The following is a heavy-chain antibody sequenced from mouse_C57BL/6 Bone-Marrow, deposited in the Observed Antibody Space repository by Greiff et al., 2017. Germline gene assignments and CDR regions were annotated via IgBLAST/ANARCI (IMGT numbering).Heavy chain of an antibody. CDR3: ARWTGFDY. CDR2: IDPANGTT. D-gene: IGHD4-1*01. V-gene: IGHV14-3*01. Sequence: VQLQQSVAELVRPGASVKLSCTASGFTIKNTCMHWVQQSPEQGLEWIGRIDPANGTTKYASQFQGKATITADTSTNTAYLQLSSLKSEDTAIYYCARWTGFDYWGQGTTLTVSS. CDR1: GFTIKNTC. J-gene: IGHJ2*01.